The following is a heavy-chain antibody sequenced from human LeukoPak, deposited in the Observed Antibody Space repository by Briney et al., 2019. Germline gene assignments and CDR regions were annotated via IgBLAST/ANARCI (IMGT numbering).Heavy chain of an antibody. Sequence: ASVKVSCKASGYTFTSYGISWVRQAPGQGLEWMGWINPNSGGTNYAQKFQGRVTMTRDTSISTAYMELSRLRSDDTAVYYCARIAVAGPYFDYWGQGTLVTVSS. D-gene: IGHD6-19*01. CDR3: ARIAVAGPYFDY. V-gene: IGHV1-2*02. J-gene: IGHJ4*02. CDR2: INPNSGGT. CDR1: GYTFTSYG.